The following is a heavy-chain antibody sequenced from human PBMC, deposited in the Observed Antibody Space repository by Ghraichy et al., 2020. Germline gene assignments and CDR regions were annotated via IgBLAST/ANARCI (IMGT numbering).Heavy chain of an antibody. CDR1: GFTFSSYA. CDR3: ARGDAYSSMDV. CDR2: ISSSSSYI. V-gene: IGHV3-21*01. Sequence: GESLNISCAASGFTFSSYAMNWVRQAPGKGLEWVSFISSSSSYIYYADSVKGRFTISRDNAKNSLYLQMNSLRAEDTAVFYCARGDAYSSMDVWGQGTTVTVSS. D-gene: IGHD5-24*01. J-gene: IGHJ6*02.